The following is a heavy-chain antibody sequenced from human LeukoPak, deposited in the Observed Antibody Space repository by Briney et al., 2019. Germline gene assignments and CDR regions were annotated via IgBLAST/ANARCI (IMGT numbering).Heavy chain of an antibody. CDR1: GGSISSSSYY. J-gene: IGHJ4*02. CDR2: IYYSGST. V-gene: IGHV4-39*01. D-gene: IGHD4-17*01. Sequence: SETLSLTCTVSGGSISSSSYYWGWIRQPPGKGLEWIGSIYYSGSTYYNPSLKSRVTISVDTSKNQFSLKLSSVTAADTAVYYCARTPHYGDWDYWGQGTLVTVSS. CDR3: ARTPHYGDWDY.